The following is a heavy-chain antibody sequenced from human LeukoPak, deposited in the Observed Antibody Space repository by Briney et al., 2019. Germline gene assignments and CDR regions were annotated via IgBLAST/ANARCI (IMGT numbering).Heavy chain of an antibody. CDR2: IIPVHGKP. CDR1: GGTFSSYA. CDR3: AREGRITTPGTIYFYFGLDL. V-gene: IGHV1-69*11. Sequence: ASVKVSCKASGGTFSSYAINWVRQAPGQGLEWMGKIIPVHGKPNYAQQFQGRVTITADESTSTAYLELSSLKSEDTAVYYCAREGRITTPGTIYFYFGLDLWGQGTTVIVSS. J-gene: IGHJ6*02. D-gene: IGHD6-13*01.